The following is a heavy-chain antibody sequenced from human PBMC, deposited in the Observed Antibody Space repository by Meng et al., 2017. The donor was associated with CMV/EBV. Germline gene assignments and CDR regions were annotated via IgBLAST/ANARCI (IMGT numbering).Heavy chain of an antibody. CDR2: IKDNGGVK. Sequence: GGSLSLSCAASGFAFSRFWMTWVRQPPGKGLEFVANIKDNGGVKEYADSLKGRFTISRDNARNSVYLQMTNVRAEDTAVYFCAGDWADGFDYWGQGVLVTVSS. J-gene: IGHJ4*02. D-gene: IGHD3-16*01. CDR3: AGDWADGFDY. V-gene: IGHV3-7*01. CDR1: GFAFSRFW.